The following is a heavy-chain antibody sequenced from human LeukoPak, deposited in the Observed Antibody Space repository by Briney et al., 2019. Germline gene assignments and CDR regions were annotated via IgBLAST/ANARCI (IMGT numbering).Heavy chain of an antibody. CDR1: GLTFSNYA. J-gene: IGHJ4*02. V-gene: IGHV3-23*01. CDR2: LNGGGT. Sequence: GGSLRLSCVASGLTFSNYAMRWVRQAPGRGLEWIAALNGGGTLFQYSVRGRCTISRDNSKSTLYLQLNSLTGDDTAVYYCVKEVPTYGYFDYWGRGTLVTVSS. D-gene: IGHD2-21*01. CDR3: VKEVPTYGYFDY.